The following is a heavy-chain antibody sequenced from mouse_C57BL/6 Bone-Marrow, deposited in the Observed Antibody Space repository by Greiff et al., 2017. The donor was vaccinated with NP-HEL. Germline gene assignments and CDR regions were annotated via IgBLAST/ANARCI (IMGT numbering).Heavy chain of an antibody. CDR3: ARYYYSSSSFAY. D-gene: IGHD1-1*01. CDR1: GYTFTSYL. V-gene: IGHV1-72*01. CDR2: IDPNSGGT. J-gene: IGHJ2*01. Sequence: QVQLQQSGAELVKPGASVKLSCKASGYTFTSYLMHWVKQRPGRGLEWIGRIDPNSGGTKYNEKFKSKATLTADKTYSTAYMQLNSMTSEDSAVYSCARYYYSSSSFAYWGRGTTLTVSS.